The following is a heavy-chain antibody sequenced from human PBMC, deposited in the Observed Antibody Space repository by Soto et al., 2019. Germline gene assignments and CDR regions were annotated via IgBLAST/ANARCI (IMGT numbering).Heavy chain of an antibody. Sequence: QLQLQESGPGLVKPSETLSLTCTVSGGSISSSSYYWGWIRQPPGKGLEWIGSIYYSGSTYYNPSLKSRVTISVDTSKNQFALKLSSVTAADTAVYYCARLRLRNPDYWGQGTLVTVSS. V-gene: IGHV4-39*01. D-gene: IGHD1-1*01. J-gene: IGHJ4*02. CDR3: ARLRLRNPDY. CDR2: IYYSGST. CDR1: GGSISSSSYY.